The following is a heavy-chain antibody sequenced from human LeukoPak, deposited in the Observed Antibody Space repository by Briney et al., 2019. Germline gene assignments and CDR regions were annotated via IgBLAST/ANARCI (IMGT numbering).Heavy chain of an antibody. J-gene: IGHJ4*02. CDR2: IYTSGST. D-gene: IGHD6-13*01. Sequence: SQTLSLTCTVSGGSISSGSYYWSWIRQPAGKGLEWIGRIYTSGSTNYNPSLKSRVTMSVDTSKNQSSLKLSSVTAADTAVYYCARDVVAAAGTWDYWGQGTLVTVSS. CDR3: ARDVVAAAGTWDY. V-gene: IGHV4-61*02. CDR1: GGSISSGSYY.